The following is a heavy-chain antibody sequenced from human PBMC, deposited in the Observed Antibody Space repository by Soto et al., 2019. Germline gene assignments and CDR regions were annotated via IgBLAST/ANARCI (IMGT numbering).Heavy chain of an antibody. Sequence: QVQLVQSGAEVKNPGSSVKVSCKASGGTFSSYAISWVRQAPGQGLEWMGGIIPIFGTANYAQKFQGRVTITADESTSTAYMELSSLRSEDTAVYYCARVGDSSSSSYYYYGMDVWGQGTTVTVSS. D-gene: IGHD6-6*01. V-gene: IGHV1-69*01. CDR2: IIPIFGTA. CDR3: ARVGDSSSSSYYYYGMDV. J-gene: IGHJ6*02. CDR1: GGTFSSYA.